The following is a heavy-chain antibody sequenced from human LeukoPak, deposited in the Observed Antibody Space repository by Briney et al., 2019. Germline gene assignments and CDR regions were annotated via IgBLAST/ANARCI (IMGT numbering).Heavy chain of an antibody. D-gene: IGHD3-3*01. CDR1: GFTFSSYG. J-gene: IGHJ4*02. Sequence: GGSLRLSCAASGFTFSSYGMSWVRQAPGKGLEWVSAISGSGGSTYYADSVKGRFTISRDNSKNTLYLQMNSLRAEDTALYYCARAEERSGYYWGPLKYWGQGTLVTVSS. CDR3: ARAEERSGYYWGPLKY. V-gene: IGHV3-23*01. CDR2: ISGSGGST.